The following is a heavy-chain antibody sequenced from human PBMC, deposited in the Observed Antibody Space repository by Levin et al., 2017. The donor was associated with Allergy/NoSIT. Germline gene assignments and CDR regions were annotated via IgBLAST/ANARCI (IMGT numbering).Heavy chain of an antibody. CDR2: MNPNSGNT. CDR1: GYTFSSYD. V-gene: IGHV1-8*01. Sequence: GESLKISCKASGYTFSSYDMNWVRQATGEGLEWMGWMNPNSGNTGYAQKFQGRVTMTRNTSISTAYMELSSLRSEDPAVYYCARVRGYSYGYYFDYWGQGTLVTVSS. J-gene: IGHJ4*02. CDR3: ARVRGYSYGYYFDY. D-gene: IGHD5-18*01.